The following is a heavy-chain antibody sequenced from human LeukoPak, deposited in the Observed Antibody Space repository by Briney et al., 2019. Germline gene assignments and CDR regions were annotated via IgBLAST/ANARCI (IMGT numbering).Heavy chain of an antibody. CDR3: AKENPWSWEEDY. D-gene: IGHD1-26*01. CDR2: ISYDGSNK. J-gene: IGHJ4*02. V-gene: IGHV3-30*18. CDR1: GFTFSSYG. Sequence: PGRSLRLSCAASGFTFSSYGMHWVRQAPGKGLEWVAVISYDGSNKYYADSVKGRFTISRDNSKNTLYLQMNSLRAEDTAVYYCAKENPWSWEEDYWGQGTLVTVSS.